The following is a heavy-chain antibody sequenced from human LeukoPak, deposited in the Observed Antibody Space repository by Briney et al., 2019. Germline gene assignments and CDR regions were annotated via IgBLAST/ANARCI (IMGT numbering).Heavy chain of an antibody. V-gene: IGHV3-30*04. Sequence: LSGGSLRLSCAASGFTFSSYAMHWVRQAPGKGLEWVAVISYDGSNKYYADSVKGRFTISRDNSKNTLYLQMNSLRAEDTAVYYCARDRGAAGLFDYWGQGTLVTVSS. CDR3: ARDRGAAGLFDY. D-gene: IGHD6-13*01. CDR1: GFTFSSYA. CDR2: ISYDGSNK. J-gene: IGHJ4*02.